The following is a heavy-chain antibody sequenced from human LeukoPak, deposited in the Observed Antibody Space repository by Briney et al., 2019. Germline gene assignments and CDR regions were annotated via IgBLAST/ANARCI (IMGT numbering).Heavy chain of an antibody. J-gene: IGHJ4*02. Sequence: GGSLRLSCAASGFTVSNANINWVRQAPGKGLEWVSIIHIGGGTNYADSVRGRFTISRDSSKNTVYLQMNSLRAEDTAVYYCARHRELGDWGQGTLVTVSS. CDR2: IHIGGGT. CDR1: GFTVSNAN. D-gene: IGHD3-16*01. V-gene: IGHV3-66*04. CDR3: ARHRELGD.